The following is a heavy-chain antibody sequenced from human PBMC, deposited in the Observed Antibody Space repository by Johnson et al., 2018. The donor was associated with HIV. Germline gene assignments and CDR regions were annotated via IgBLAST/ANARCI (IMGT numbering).Heavy chain of an antibody. CDR3: AKDIGDGYNRWGVVDM. CDR1: GFIFSSYG. Sequence: QVQLVESGGGVVQPGRSLRLSCAASGFIFSSYGMHWVRQAPGKGLEWVAAIWHDGSNKYYADSVKGRFTISRDNSRNTVHLQMNSRRAEDTAVYHCAKDIGDGYNRWGVVDMWGPGIMVTVSS. J-gene: IGHJ3*02. D-gene: IGHD5-24*01. CDR2: IWHDGSNK. V-gene: IGHV3-33*06.